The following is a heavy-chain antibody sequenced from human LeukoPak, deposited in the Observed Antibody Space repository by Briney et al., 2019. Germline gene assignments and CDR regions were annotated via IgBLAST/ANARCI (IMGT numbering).Heavy chain of an antibody. Sequence: ASETLSLTCTVSGGSITSNSYFWSWIRQPAGKGLEWIGRIYLSGRTHYNPSLNTRVPMSIATSKNQFSLKLSSATAADTAIYYCARYRDDYNHLPHAFDIWGQGTMVTVSS. CDR1: GGSITSNSYF. D-gene: IGHD5-24*01. CDR2: IYLSGRT. V-gene: IGHV4-61*02. J-gene: IGHJ3*02. CDR3: ARYRDDYNHLPHAFDI.